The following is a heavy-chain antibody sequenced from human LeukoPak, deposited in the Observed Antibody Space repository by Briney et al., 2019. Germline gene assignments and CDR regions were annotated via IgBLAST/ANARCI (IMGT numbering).Heavy chain of an antibody. D-gene: IGHD3-22*01. V-gene: IGHV1-69*13. J-gene: IGHJ4*02. CDR1: GGTFISYA. Sequence: GASVKVSCKASGGTFISYAICWVRQAPGQGLEWMGGIIPIFGTANYAQKFQGRVTITADESTSTAYMELSSLRSEDTAVYYCARSYYDSSGYHYWGQGTLVTVSS. CDR2: IIPIFGTA. CDR3: ARSYYDSSGYHY.